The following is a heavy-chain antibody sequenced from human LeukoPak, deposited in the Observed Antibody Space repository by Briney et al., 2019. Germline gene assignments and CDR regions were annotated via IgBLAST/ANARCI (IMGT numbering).Heavy chain of an antibody. CDR1: EFSFNRYC. V-gene: IGHV5-51*01. CDR2: IFPDDSES. Sequence: GESPETPCRASEFSFNRYCIAWVRQMPGKGLEWMGVIFPDDSESRYSPSFQSQVTMSADMSIDTVFLHWSSLRASDTAIYYCARQSGGGHHFLFDYWGQGTLVTVSS. D-gene: IGHD2-15*01. J-gene: IGHJ4*02. CDR3: ARQSGGGHHFLFDY.